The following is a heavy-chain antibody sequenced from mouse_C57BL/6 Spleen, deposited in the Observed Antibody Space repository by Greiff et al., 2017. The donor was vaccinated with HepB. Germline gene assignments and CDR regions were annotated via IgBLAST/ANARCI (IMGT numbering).Heavy chain of an antibody. CDR3: ARDEDYDPFAY. CDR2: ISDGGSYT. J-gene: IGHJ3*01. CDR1: GFTFSSYA. V-gene: IGHV5-4*01. Sequence: EVQLVESGGGLVKPGGSLKLSCAASGFTFSSYAMSWVRQTPEKRLEWVATISDGGSYTYYPDNVKGRFTISRDNDKNNQYLQMSHLKSEDTAMYYCARDEDYDPFAYWGQGTLVTVSA. D-gene: IGHD2-4*01.